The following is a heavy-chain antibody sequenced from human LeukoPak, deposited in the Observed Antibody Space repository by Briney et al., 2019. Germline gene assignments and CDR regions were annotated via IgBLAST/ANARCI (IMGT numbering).Heavy chain of an antibody. CDR1: GSTFSSYE. D-gene: IGHD6-19*01. CDR2: ISSSGSTI. CDR3: AREGVAVAGGIDY. V-gene: IGHV3-48*03. J-gene: IGHJ4*02. Sequence: GGSLRLSCAASGSTFSSYEMNWVRQAPGKGLEWVSYISSSGSTIYYADSVKGRFTISRDNAKNSLYLQMNSLRAEDTAVYYCAREGVAVAGGIDYWGQGTLVTVSS.